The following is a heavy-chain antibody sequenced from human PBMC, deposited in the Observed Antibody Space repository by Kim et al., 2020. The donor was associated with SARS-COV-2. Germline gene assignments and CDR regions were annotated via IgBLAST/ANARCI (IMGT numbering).Heavy chain of an antibody. CDR1: GFTFDDYA. D-gene: IGHD3-10*01. CDR2: ISGDGGST. Sequence: GGSLRLSCAASGFTFDDYAMHWVRQAPGKGLEWVSLISGDGGSTYYADSVKGRFTISRDNSKNSLYLQMNSLRTEDTALYYCAKDIGPSTLLWFGELLGGMDVWGQGTTVTVSS. J-gene: IGHJ6*02. CDR3: AKDIGPSTLLWFGELLGGMDV. V-gene: IGHV3-43*02.